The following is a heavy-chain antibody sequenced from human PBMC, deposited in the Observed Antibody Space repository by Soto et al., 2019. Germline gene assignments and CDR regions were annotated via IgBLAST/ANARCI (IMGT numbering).Heavy chain of an antibody. Sequence: GGSLRLSCAASGFTFSSYAMHWVRQAPGKGLEWVAVISYDGSNKYYADSVKGRFTISRDNSKNTLYLQMNSLRAEDTAVYYCARVGDIVVVVEIDYWGQGTLVTVSS. V-gene: IGHV3-30-3*01. CDR2: ISYDGSNK. D-gene: IGHD2-15*01. CDR1: GFTFSSYA. J-gene: IGHJ4*02. CDR3: ARVGDIVVVVEIDY.